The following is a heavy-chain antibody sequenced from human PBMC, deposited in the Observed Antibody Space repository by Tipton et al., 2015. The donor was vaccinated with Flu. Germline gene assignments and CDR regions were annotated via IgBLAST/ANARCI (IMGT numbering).Heavy chain of an antibody. CDR2: IYYSGST. Sequence: TLSLTCTVSGGSISSYYWSWIRQPPGKGLEWIGYIYYSGSTNYNPSLKSRVTISVDTSKNQFPLKLSSVTAADTAVYYCARDPDYYDGGAFDIGGQGTMVTVSS. CDR3: ARDPDYYDGGAFDI. CDR1: GGSISSYY. D-gene: IGHD3-22*01. J-gene: IGHJ3*02. V-gene: IGHV4-59*01.